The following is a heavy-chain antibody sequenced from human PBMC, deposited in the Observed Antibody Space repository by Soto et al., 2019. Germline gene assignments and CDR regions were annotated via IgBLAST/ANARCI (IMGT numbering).Heavy chain of an antibody. D-gene: IGHD2-2*01. Sequence: EVQLVESGGGLVQPGGSLRLSCVFSGLTFSSCWMSSFRQAPGKGLEWVANINQDGSESYYVDSVRGRFTISRDNAKNSLYLQMTSLSAEDTAVYYCARPARECSSPGCANWGQGTLVTVPS. CDR1: GLTFSSCW. J-gene: IGHJ4*02. CDR2: INQDGSES. CDR3: ARPARECSSPGCAN. V-gene: IGHV3-7*01.